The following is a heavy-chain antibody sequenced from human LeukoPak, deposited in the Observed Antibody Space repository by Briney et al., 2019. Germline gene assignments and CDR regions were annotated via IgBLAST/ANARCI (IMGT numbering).Heavy chain of an antibody. D-gene: IGHD3-10*01. Sequence: PGGSLRLSCAASGFSFSTYTMNWIRQAPAKGLEWVSSISPGSSTMYYADSVKGRFTISRDNAKNSLYLQMNSLRHEDTAVYYCASQRGFDYWGQGTLVTVSS. V-gene: IGHV3-48*02. CDR3: ASQRGFDY. CDR1: GFSFSTYT. CDR2: ISPGSSTM. J-gene: IGHJ4*02.